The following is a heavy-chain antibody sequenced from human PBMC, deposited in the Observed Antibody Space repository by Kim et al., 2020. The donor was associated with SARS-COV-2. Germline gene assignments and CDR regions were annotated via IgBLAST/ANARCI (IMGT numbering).Heavy chain of an antibody. CDR2: IKQDGSEK. V-gene: IGHV3-7*03. J-gene: IGHJ4*02. Sequence: GGSLRLSCAASGFTFSSYWMSWVRQAPGKGLEWVANIKQDGSEKYYVDSVKGRFTISRDNAKNSLYLQMNSLRAEDTAVYYCARDSVRHTAMAHYFDYWGQGTLVTVSS. D-gene: IGHD5-18*01. CDR1: GFTFSSYW. CDR3: ARDSVRHTAMAHYFDY.